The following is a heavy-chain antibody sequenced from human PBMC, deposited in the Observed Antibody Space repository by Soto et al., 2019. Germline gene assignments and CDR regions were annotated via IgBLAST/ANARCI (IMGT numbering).Heavy chain of an antibody. CDR3: AKPRRDYYDSSGTFDY. CDR2: ISGSGGST. J-gene: IGHJ4*02. Sequence: LRLSCAASGFTFSSYAMSWVRQAPGKGLEWVSAISGSGGSTYYADSVKGRFTISRDNSKNTLYLQMNSLRAEDTAVYYCAKPRRDYYDSSGTFDYWGQGTLVTVSS. D-gene: IGHD3-22*01. V-gene: IGHV3-23*01. CDR1: GFTFSSYA.